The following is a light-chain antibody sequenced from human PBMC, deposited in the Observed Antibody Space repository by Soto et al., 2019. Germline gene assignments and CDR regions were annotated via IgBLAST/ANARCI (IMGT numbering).Light chain of an antibody. V-gene: IGKV1-9*01. CDR2: EES. CDR1: QAVPNN. CDR3: QQVKTYPRT. Sequence: DIHLTQSPSFLSASVGDRVTITCRPSQAVPNNMAWYQQKPGKPPKLLIYEESTLHSGVPSRFSGRKSVTQFTLTIDSLQTEDFATDYCQQVKTYPRTFGGGTKVEIK. J-gene: IGKJ4*01.